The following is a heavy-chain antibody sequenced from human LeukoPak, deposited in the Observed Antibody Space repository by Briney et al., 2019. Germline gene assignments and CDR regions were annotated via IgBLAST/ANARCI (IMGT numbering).Heavy chain of an antibody. Sequence: GASVKVSCKASGATFTSYAISWVRHAPGQGLEWMGGTIPIFGTANYAQKFQGRVTITTDESTSTAYMELSSLRSEDTAVYYCAREGSSGASYYMDVWGKGTTVTVSS. V-gene: IGHV1-69*05. CDR3: AREGSSGASYYMDV. CDR2: TIPIFGTA. D-gene: IGHD6-13*01. J-gene: IGHJ6*03. CDR1: GATFTSYA.